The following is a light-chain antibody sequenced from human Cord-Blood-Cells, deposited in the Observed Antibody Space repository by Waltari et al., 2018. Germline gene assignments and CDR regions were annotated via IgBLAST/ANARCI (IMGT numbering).Light chain of an antibody. CDR2: EGS. CDR1: TSDVGSYNL. Sequence: QSALTPPASVSASPGQSTPIPCTGTTSDVGSYNLVSWYQQHPGKAPKLMIYEGSKRPSGVSNRFSGSKSGNTASLTIAGLQAEDEADYYCCSYAGSSTFVVFGGGTKLTVL. CDR3: CSYAGSSTFVV. J-gene: IGLJ2*01. V-gene: IGLV2-23*01.